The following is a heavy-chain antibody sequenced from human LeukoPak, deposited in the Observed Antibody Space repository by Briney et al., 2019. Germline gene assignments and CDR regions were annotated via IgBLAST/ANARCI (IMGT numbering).Heavy chain of an antibody. J-gene: IGHJ5*02. CDR2: ISSSGSTI. CDR3: ARDRYSTLGDMVWGALDP. D-gene: IGHD3-10*01. CDR1: GFTFSSYE. Sequence: GGSLRLSCAASGFTFSSYEMNWVRQAPGKGLEWVSYISSSGSTIYYADSVKGRFTISRDNAKNSLYLQMNSLRAEDTAVYYCARDRYSTLGDMVWGALDPWGQGTLVSVSS. V-gene: IGHV3-48*03.